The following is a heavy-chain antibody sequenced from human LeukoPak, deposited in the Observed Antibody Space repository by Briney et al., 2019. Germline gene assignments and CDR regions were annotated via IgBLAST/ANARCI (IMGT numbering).Heavy chain of an antibody. V-gene: IGHV5-51*01. Sequence: PGASLKISCKGAGYSFTSYWIGWVRQMPGKGLEWMAIIYPGDSATRYSPSFQGQVTISADKSISTAYPQWSSLKASDTAMYYCARYSSSSHNFDYWGQGTLVTVSS. D-gene: IGHD6-6*01. CDR3: ARYSSSSHNFDY. CDR2: IYPGDSAT. CDR1: GYSFTSYW. J-gene: IGHJ4*02.